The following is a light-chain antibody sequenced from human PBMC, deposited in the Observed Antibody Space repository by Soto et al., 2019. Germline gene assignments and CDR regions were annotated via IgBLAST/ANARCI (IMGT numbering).Light chain of an antibody. J-gene: IGKJ1*01. CDR3: QHYSRYSQT. CDR1: QGINRW. CDR2: DAS. Sequence: DIQVTQSPSTLSASVGDRVTITCRASQGINRWLAWYQQKPGKAPKLLIYDASTLESGVPSRFSGSGSETEFTLTISSLQPDDCAVYYCQHYSRYSQTFGQWSKVEIK. V-gene: IGKV1-5*01.